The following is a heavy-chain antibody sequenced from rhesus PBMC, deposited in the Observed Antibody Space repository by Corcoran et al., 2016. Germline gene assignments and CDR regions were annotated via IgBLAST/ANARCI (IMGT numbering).Heavy chain of an antibody. J-gene: IGHJ4*01. Sequence: EVQLVESGGDLVQPGGSLRLSCAASGFTFRSFWMSWVRQPPGKGLEWVGFIKNKADGGTAAYAESVKGRFTISRDDSKNTLYLQMNSLKTEDTAVYYCASIFDYWGQGVLVTVSS. CDR3: ASIFDY. CDR1: GFTFRSFW. V-gene: IGHV3S11*01. CDR2: IKNKADGGTA.